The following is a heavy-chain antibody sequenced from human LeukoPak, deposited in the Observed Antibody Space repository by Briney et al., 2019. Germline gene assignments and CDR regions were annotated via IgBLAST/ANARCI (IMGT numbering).Heavy chain of an antibody. D-gene: IGHD2-2*01. CDR2: INAGNGDT. CDR3: ARDTFGTSRPSEY. V-gene: IGHV1-3*01. Sequence: ASVKVSCKASGYTFTSYVLHWVRQAPGQSLEWMGWINAGNGDTKYSQKFQGRVTITRDTSASTAYMELSSLRSEDTAVYYCARDTFGTSRPSEYWGQGTLVTVSS. J-gene: IGHJ4*02. CDR1: GYTFTSYV.